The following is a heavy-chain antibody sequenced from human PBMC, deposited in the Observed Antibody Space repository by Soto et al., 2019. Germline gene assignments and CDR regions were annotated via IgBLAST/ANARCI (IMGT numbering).Heavy chain of an antibody. CDR3: ASSRGTTVTTPYYYGMDV. Sequence: ASVKVSCKASGYTFTSYAMHWVRQAPGQRLEWMGWINAGNGNTKYSQKFQGRVTITRDTSASTAYMELSSLRSEDTAVYYCASSRGTTVTTPYYYGMDVWGQGTTVTVSS. CDR1: GYTFTSYA. CDR2: INAGNGNT. J-gene: IGHJ6*02. V-gene: IGHV1-3*01. D-gene: IGHD4-17*01.